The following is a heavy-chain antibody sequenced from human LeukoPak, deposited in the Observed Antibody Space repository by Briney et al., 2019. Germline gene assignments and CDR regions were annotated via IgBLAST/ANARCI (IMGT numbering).Heavy chain of an antibody. CDR3: ASTAEYGDYQGY. D-gene: IGHD4-17*01. CDR1: GYTFTSYY. J-gene: IGHJ4*02. CDR2: INPSGGST. V-gene: IGHV1-46*01. Sequence: GASVKVSCKASGYTFTSYYMHWVRQAPGQGLGWMGIINPSGGSTSYAQKFQGRVTMTRDMSTSTVYMELSSLRSEDTAVYYCASTAEYGDYQGYWGQGTLVTVSS.